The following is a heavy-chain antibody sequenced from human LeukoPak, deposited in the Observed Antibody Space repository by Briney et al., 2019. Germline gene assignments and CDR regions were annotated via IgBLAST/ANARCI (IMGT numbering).Heavy chain of an antibody. J-gene: IGHJ4*02. CDR3: AKGGGGYSYGYDY. V-gene: IGHV1-46*01. D-gene: IGHD5-18*01. Sequence: ASVKVSCKASGYSFTTYYIHWVRQAPGQGLEWMGIINPSDGSANYAQKLQGRVTMTGDTSTSTVYMDLSSLRSEDTAVYYCAKGGGGYSYGYDYWGQGTLVTVSS. CDR1: GYSFTTYY. CDR2: INPSDGSA.